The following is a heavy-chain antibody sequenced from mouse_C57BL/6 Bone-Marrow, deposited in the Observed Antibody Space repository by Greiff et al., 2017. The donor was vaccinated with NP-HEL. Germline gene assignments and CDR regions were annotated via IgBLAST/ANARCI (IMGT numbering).Heavy chain of an antibody. CDR3: ARQRLLRYYYFEY. CDR1: GFTFSSYG. V-gene: IGHV5-6*01. D-gene: IGHD1-1*01. CDR2: ISSGGSYT. J-gene: IGHJ2*01. Sequence: EVKLVESGGDLVKPGGSLKLSCAASGFTFSSYGMSWVRQTPDKRLEWVATISSGGSYTYYPDSVKGRFTISRDNAKNTLYLQMSSLKSEDTAMYYCARQRLLRYYYFEYWGQGATLTVSS.